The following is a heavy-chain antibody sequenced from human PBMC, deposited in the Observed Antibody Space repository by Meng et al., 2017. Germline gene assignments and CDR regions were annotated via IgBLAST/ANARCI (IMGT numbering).Heavy chain of an antibody. J-gene: IGHJ4*02. V-gene: IGHV4-39*07. Sequence: SETLSLTCTVSGGSISSSSYYWGWIRQPPGKGLEWIGSIYYSGSTYYNPSLKSQVTISVDTSKNQFSLKLSSVTAADTAVYYCARDCINRGPATGTIDYWGQGTLVTRLL. CDR1: GGSISSSSYY. CDR2: IYYSGST. D-gene: IGHD1-1*01. CDR3: ARDCINRGPATGTIDY.